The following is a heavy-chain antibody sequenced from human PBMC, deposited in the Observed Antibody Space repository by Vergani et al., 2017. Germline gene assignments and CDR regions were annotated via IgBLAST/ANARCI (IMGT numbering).Heavy chain of an antibody. Sequence: QVQLVQSGAEVKKPGSSVKVSCKASGGTFSSYAISWVRQAPGQGLEWMGWINPNSGGTNYAQKFQGRVTMTRDTSISTAYMELSRLRSDDTAVYYCASGSGWLVFDYWGQGTLVTVSS. D-gene: IGHD6-19*01. CDR2: INPNSGGT. CDR1: GGTFSSYA. V-gene: IGHV1-2*02. CDR3: ASGSGWLVFDY. J-gene: IGHJ4*02.